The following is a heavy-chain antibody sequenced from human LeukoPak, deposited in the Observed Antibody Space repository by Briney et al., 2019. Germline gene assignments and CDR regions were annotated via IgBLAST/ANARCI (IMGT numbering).Heavy chain of an antibody. CDR2: INHSGST. V-gene: IGHV4-34*01. Sequence: PSETLSLTCAVYGGSFSGYYWSWIRQPPGKGLEWIGEINHSGSTNYNPSLKSRVTISVDTSKNQFSLKLSSVTAADTAAYYCARGVVAVTGTLSWFDPWGQGTLVTVSS. D-gene: IGHD6-19*01. CDR3: ARGVVAVTGTLSWFDP. CDR1: GGSFSGYY. J-gene: IGHJ5*02.